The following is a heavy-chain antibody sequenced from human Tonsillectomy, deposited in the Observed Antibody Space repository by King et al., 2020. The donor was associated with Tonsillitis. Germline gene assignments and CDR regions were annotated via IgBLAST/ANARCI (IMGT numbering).Heavy chain of an antibody. Sequence: VQLVESGGGLVQPGGSLRLSCAASGFTFSSYAMSWVRQAPGKGLEWVSGISGSGGSTYYADSVKGRFTITRDNSKNTLYLQMNSLRAEDTAVYYCAKDGSGSSLYYMDVWGKGTTVTVSS. CDR1: GFTFSSYA. D-gene: IGHD6-6*01. CDR2: ISGSGGST. J-gene: IGHJ6*03. CDR3: AKDGSGSSLYYMDV. V-gene: IGHV3-23*04.